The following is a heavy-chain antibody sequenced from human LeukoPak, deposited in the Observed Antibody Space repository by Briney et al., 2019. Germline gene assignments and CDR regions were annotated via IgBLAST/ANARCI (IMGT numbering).Heavy chain of an antibody. CDR3: ARRGGQLARVWVPLDY. V-gene: IGHV1-69*13. D-gene: IGHD1-1*01. Sequence: SVKVSCKASGGTFSSYAISWVRQAPGQGLEWMGGIIPIFGTANYAQKFQGRVTITADESTSTAYMELSSLRSEDTAVYYCARRGGQLARVWVPLDYWGQGTLVTVSS. CDR1: GGTFSSYA. CDR2: IIPIFGTA. J-gene: IGHJ4*02.